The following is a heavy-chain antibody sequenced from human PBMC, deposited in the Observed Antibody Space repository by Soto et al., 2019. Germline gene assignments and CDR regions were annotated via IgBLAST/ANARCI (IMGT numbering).Heavy chain of an antibody. J-gene: IGHJ4*02. CDR3: ARRGTDSSGYYYVDY. V-gene: IGHV1-69*01. CDR2: IIPIFGTA. CDR1: GGTFSSYA. D-gene: IGHD3-22*01. Sequence: QVQLVQSGAEVKKPGSSVKVSCKASGGTFSSYAISWVRQAPGQGLEWMGGIIPIFGTANYAQKFQGRVTIPADESTSTAYMELSSWRSENRAVYYCARRGTDSSGYYYVDYWGQGPLVTVSS.